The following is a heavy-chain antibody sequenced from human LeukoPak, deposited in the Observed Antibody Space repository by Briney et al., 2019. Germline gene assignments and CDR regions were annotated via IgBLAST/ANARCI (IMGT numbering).Heavy chain of an antibody. CDR1: GYTFTSYG. D-gene: IGHD4-11*01. J-gene: IGHJ6*02. CDR3: ARDYTPPYYYGMDV. CDR2: ISAYNGNT. Sequence: GASVKVSCKASGYTFTSYGISWVRQAPGQGLEWMGWISAYNGNTNYAQKLQGRVTMTTDTSTSTAYMELRSLRSEDTAVYYCARDYTPPYYYGMDVWGQGTTVTVSS. V-gene: IGHV1-18*01.